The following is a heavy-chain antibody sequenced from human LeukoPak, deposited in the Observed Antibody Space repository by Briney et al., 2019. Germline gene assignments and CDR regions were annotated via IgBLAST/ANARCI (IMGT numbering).Heavy chain of an antibody. Sequence: SVKVFCKASGGTFSSYAISWVRQAPGQGLEWMGGIIPIFGTANYAQKFQGRDTITTDESTSTAYMELSSLRSEDTAVYYCARGQHWNYRDYYYYYMDVWGKGTTVTVSS. J-gene: IGHJ6*03. CDR3: ARGQHWNYRDYYYYYMDV. D-gene: IGHD1-7*01. CDR2: IIPIFGTA. V-gene: IGHV1-69*05. CDR1: GGTFSSYA.